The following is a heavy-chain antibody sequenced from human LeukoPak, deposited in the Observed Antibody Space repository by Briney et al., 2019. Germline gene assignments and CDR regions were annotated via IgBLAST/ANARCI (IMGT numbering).Heavy chain of an antibody. CDR3: ARANYDYVWGSYRFDY. CDR1: GGSISSYY. J-gene: IGHJ4*02. Sequence: PSETLSLTCTVSGGSISSYYWSWIRQPPGKGLEWIGYIYYSGSTNYNPSLKSRVTISVDTSKNQFSLKLSSVTAADTAVYYCARANYDYVWGSYRFDYWGQGTLVTVSS. D-gene: IGHD3-16*02. CDR2: IYYSGST. V-gene: IGHV4-59*01.